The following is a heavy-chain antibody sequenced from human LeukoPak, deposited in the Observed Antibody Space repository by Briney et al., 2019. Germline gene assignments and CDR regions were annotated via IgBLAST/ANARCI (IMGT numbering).Heavy chain of an antibody. CDR3: ARGQGGSYDILSDDYRPPVY. D-gene: IGHD3-9*01. CDR1: GYTLTGYY. V-gene: IGHV1-2*02. J-gene: IGHJ4*02. CDR2: INPNSGGT. Sequence: ASMKVSCKASGYTLTGYYMQWVRQAPGQGLEWMGWINPNSGGTSYAQKLQGRVTMTRDTSISTAYMELRRLRSDDTAVYYCARGQGGSYDILSDDYRPPVYWGQGTLVTVSS.